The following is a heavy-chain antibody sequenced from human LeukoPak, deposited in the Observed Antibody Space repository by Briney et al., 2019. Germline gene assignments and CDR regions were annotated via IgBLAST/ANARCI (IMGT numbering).Heavy chain of an antibody. CDR2: INAGNGNT. V-gene: IGHV1-3*03. Sequence: ASVKVSCKASGYTFTTYVMHWVRQAPGQRLEWMGWINAGNGNTKYSQEFQGRVTITRDTSASTAYMELSSLRSEDTAVYYCARDPRGYGSGSYYTFDYWGQGTLVTVSS. CDR3: ARDPRGYGSGSYYTFDY. CDR1: GYTFTTYV. D-gene: IGHD3-10*01. J-gene: IGHJ4*02.